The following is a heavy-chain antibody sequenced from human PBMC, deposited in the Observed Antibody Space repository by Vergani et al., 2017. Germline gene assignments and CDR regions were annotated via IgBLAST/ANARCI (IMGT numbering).Heavy chain of an antibody. V-gene: IGHV4-34*01. D-gene: IGHD6-6*01. CDR1: GGSFSGYY. J-gene: IGHJ4*02. Sequence: QVQLQQWGAGLLKPSETLSLTCAVYGGSFSGYYWSWIRQPPGKGLEWIGEINHSGSTNYNPSLKSRVTISVDTSKNQFSLKLSSVTAADTAVYYCARGSSSSSGGFDYWGQGTLVTVSS. CDR3: ARGSSSSSGGFDY. CDR2: INHSGST.